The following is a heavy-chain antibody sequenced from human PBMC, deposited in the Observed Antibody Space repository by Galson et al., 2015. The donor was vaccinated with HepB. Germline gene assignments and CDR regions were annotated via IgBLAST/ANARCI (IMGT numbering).Heavy chain of an antibody. V-gene: IGHV3-20*04. Sequence: SLRLSCAASGFTFDDYGMSWVRQAPGKGLEWVSGINWNGGSTGYADSVKGRFTISRDNAKNSLYLQMNSLRAEDTALYYCARSSTYYYDSSGYSFDYWGQGTLVTVSS. CDR3: ARSSTYYYDSSGYSFDY. CDR1: GFTFDDYG. CDR2: INWNGGST. J-gene: IGHJ4*02. D-gene: IGHD3-22*01.